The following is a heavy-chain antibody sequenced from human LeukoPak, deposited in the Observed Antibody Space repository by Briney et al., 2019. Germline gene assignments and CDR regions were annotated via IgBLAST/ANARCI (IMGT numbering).Heavy chain of an antibody. V-gene: IGHV3-23*01. CDR3: AKRMGDSSSWYYFDY. D-gene: IGHD6-13*01. CDR1: GFTFSSYA. Sequence: GGSLRLSCAASGFTFSSYAMSWVRQAPGKGLEWVSVISGSGGNAYYADSVKGRLTISRENSKNTLYLQMNSLRAEDTAVYYCAKRMGDSSSWYYFDYWGQGTLVTVSS. CDR2: ISGSGGNA. J-gene: IGHJ4*02.